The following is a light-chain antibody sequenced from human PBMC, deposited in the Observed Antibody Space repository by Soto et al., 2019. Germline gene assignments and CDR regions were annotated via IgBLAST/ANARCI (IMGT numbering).Light chain of an antibody. Sequence: DIQMTQSPSSLSASVGDRVTITCRANQSISSYLNWYQQKPGKAPKLLIYAASSLQSGVPSRFSGSGSGTDFTLTISRLEPEDFAVYYCQQYGSSPRTFGQGTKLEIK. J-gene: IGKJ2*01. CDR3: QQYGSSPRT. CDR1: QSISSY. CDR2: AAS. V-gene: IGKV1-39*01.